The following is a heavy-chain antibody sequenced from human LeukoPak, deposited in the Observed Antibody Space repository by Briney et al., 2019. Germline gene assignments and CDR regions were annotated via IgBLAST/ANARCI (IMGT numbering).Heavy chain of an antibody. CDR1: GGSISSSSYY. V-gene: IGHV4-39*01. CDR2: IYYSGST. CDR3: ARSKAHLSTSWYGTWFDP. J-gene: IGHJ5*02. D-gene: IGHD2-2*01. Sequence: SETLALTCTVSGGSISSSSYYWGWIRQPPGKGLEWIGSIYYSGSTYYNPSLKSRVTISVDTSKNQFSLKLSSVTAADTAVYYCARSKAHLSTSWYGTWFDPWGQGTLVTVSS.